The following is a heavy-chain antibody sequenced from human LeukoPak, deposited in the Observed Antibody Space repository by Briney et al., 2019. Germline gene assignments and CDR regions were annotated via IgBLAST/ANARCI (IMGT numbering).Heavy chain of an antibody. V-gene: IGHV4-39*01. CDR2: IYYSGST. CDR1: GGSISSRSSY. D-gene: IGHD2-15*01. Sequence: PSETLSLTCTVSGGSISSRSSYWGWVRQPPGKRLEWIGSIYYSGSTYYNPSLKSRVTISVDTSKNQFSLKLSSVTAADTAVYYCARRVGRLYYFDYWGQGTLVTVSS. CDR3: ARRVGRLYYFDY. J-gene: IGHJ4*02.